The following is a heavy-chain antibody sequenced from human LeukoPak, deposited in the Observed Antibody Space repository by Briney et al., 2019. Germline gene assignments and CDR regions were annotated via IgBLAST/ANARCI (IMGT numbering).Heavy chain of an antibody. CDR3: YCGGS. V-gene: IGHV3-74*01. J-gene: IGHJ4*02. CDR1: GFTFSNYW. Sequence: GGSLRLSCAASGFTFSNYWTHWVRHAPRKGLVWVALIKSDGSSTIYADSVKGRFTISRDNANNTLYLQMNSLRAEGTTVYYCYCGGSWGQGTLVSVST. CDR2: IKSDGSST. D-gene: IGHD2-21*01.